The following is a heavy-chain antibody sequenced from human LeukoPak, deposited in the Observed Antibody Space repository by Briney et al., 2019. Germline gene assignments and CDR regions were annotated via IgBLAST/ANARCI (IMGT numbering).Heavy chain of an antibody. CDR3: ARHYCSSTNCYIYFDY. CDR1: GYSFSSYW. D-gene: IGHD2-2*02. CDR2: IYPGDSDT. V-gene: IGHV5-51*01. Sequence: GESLKISCKGSGYSFSSYWIGWVRQMPGKGLEWMGIIYPGDSDTRYSPSFQGQVTISADKSISTAYLQWSSLKASDTAMYYCARHYCSSTNCYIYFDYWGQGTLVTVSS. J-gene: IGHJ4*02.